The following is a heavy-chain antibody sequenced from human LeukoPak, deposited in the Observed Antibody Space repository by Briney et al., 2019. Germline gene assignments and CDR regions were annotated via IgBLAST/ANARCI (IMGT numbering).Heavy chain of an antibody. CDR3: ARGIAAAGMGDY. Sequence: SETLSLTCTVYGGSISSYYWSWIRQPPGKGLEWIGYIYYSGSTNYNPSLKSRVTISVDTSKNQFSLKLSSVTAADTAVYYCARGIAAAGMGDYWGQGTLVTVSS. CDR2: IYYSGST. D-gene: IGHD6-13*01. V-gene: IGHV4-59*01. J-gene: IGHJ4*02. CDR1: GGSISSYY.